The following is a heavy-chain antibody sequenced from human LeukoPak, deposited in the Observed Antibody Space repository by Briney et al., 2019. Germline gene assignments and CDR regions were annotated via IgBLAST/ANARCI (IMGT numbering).Heavy chain of an antibody. D-gene: IGHD6-19*01. CDR1: GFTFSNHY. Sequence: GGSLRLSCAASGFTFSNHYMHWVRQAPGKGLVSVSRIDPNGRYTSYANSVKGRFTISRDNAKNTLYLQMNTLGAEDTALYYCVRGSTDWNGMDVWGQGTTVTVSS. V-gene: IGHV3-74*01. CDR2: IDPNGRYT. CDR3: VRGSTDWNGMDV. J-gene: IGHJ6*02.